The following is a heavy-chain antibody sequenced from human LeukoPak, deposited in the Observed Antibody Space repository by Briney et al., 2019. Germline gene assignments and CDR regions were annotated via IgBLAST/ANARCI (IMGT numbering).Heavy chain of an antibody. CDR1: GYSISSGYY. CDR2: IYHSGST. CDR3: ARGEDIVATTNYFDY. J-gene: IGHJ4*02. Sequence: PSETLSLTCTVSGYSISSGYYWGWIRQPPGKGLEWIGSIYHSGSTYYNPSLKSRVTISVDTSKNQFSLKLSSVTAADTAVYYCARGEDIVATTNYFDYWGQGTLVTVSS. D-gene: IGHD5-12*01. V-gene: IGHV4-38-2*02.